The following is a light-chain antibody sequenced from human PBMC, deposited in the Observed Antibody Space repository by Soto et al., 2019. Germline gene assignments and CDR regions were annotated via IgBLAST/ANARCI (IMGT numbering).Light chain of an antibody. CDR2: DAS. Sequence: EIVMTQSPGTLSLSPGERATLSCRASQSVSSYLAWYQQKPGQAPRLLISDASDRATGIPDRFSGSGSGTEFTLTISRLVPEDFAVYYCQQYEDSPVTFGQGTRLEIK. V-gene: IGKV3-20*01. J-gene: IGKJ5*01. CDR3: QQYEDSPVT. CDR1: QSVSSY.